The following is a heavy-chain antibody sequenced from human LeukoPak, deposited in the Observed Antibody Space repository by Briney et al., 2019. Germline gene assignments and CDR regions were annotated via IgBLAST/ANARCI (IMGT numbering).Heavy chain of an antibody. CDR2: IYYSGST. Sequence: PSETLSLTCTVSGGSISSGGYYWSWIRQHPGKGLEWIGYIYYSGSTYYNPSLKSRVTISVDTSKNQFSLKLSSVTAADTAVYYSAREGVAVAGKGFDYYYGMDVWGQGTTVTVSS. CDR3: AREGVAVAGKGFDYYYGMDV. D-gene: IGHD6-19*01. V-gene: IGHV4-31*03. CDR1: GGSISSGGYY. J-gene: IGHJ6*02.